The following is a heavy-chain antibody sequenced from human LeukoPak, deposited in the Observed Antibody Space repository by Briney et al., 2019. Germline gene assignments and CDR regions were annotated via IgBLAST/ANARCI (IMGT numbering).Heavy chain of an antibody. CDR2: ISGSGGST. Sequence: GGSLRLSCAASGFTFSSYAMSWVRQAPGKGLEWVSAISGSGGSTYYADSVKGRFTISRDNSKNKLYLQMNSLRAEDTAVYYCAKDGGDGSGSPNMDVWGKGTTVTVSS. J-gene: IGHJ6*03. V-gene: IGHV3-23*01. D-gene: IGHD3-10*01. CDR1: GFTFSSYA. CDR3: AKDGGDGSGSPNMDV.